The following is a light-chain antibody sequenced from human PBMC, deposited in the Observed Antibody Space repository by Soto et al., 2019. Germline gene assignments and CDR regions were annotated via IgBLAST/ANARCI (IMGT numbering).Light chain of an antibody. CDR1: QGISSY. CDR3: QQSYSSPPT. V-gene: IGKV1D-8*03. J-gene: IGKJ1*01. CDR2: AS. Sequence: VIGMSHSPSLLSASTGDRATISCRMSQGISSYLAWYQQKPGRAPKLLIYASSLRSGVPSRFRGSGSGTDFSLTISNLQPEDFATYYCQQSYSSPPTFGQGTKVE.